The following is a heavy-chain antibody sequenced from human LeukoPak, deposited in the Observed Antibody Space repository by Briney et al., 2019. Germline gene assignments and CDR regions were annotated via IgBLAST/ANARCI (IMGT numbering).Heavy chain of an antibody. D-gene: IGHD4-17*01. Sequence: SETLSLTCTVSGGSISSSSYYWGWIRQPPGKGLEWIGSIYYSGGTYYNPSLKSRVTISVDTSKNQFSLKLSSVTAADTAVYYCAGSYGDYWFDPWGQGTLVTVSS. CDR3: AGSYGDYWFDP. CDR1: GGSISSSSYY. CDR2: IYYSGGT. J-gene: IGHJ5*02. V-gene: IGHV4-39*01.